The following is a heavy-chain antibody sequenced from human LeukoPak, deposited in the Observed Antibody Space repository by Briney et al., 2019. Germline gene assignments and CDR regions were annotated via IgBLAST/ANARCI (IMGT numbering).Heavy chain of an antibody. V-gene: IGHV1-18*01. J-gene: IGHJ6*03. Sequence: ASVKVSCKASGYTFTSYGISWVRQAPGQGLEWMGWISAYNGNTNYAQKLQGRVTMTRDTSISTAYMELSRLTSDDTAVYYCARYYDFWSGQSYYMDVWGEGTTVTVSS. CDR1: GYTFTSYG. CDR3: ARYYDFWSGQSYYMDV. D-gene: IGHD3-3*01. CDR2: ISAYNGNT.